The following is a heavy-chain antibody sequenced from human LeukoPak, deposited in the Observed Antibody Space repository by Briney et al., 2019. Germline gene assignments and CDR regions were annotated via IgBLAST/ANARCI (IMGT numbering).Heavy chain of an antibody. CDR3: ARAPHVDTNWFDP. J-gene: IGHJ5*02. CDR1: SGSISGYY. CDR2: IYYSGST. D-gene: IGHD3/OR15-3a*01. Sequence: TASETLSLTCTVSSGSISGYYWSWIRQPPGKGLEWIGYIYYSGSTNYNPSLKSRVTISVDTSKNQFSLKLSSVTAADTAVYYCARAPHVDTNWFDPWGQGTLVTVSS. V-gene: IGHV4-59*01.